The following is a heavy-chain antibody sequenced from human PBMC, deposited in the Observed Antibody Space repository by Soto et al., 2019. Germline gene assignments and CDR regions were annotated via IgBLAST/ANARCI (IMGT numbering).Heavy chain of an antibody. J-gene: IGHJ6*02. CDR2: ISSSGTSI. CDR1: GFPFSTYS. V-gene: IGHV3-21*01. CDR3: ARDPSDCSSTSCWGYYALDV. Sequence: GSLRLSCAASGFPFSTYSMNWVRQAPGKGLEWVASISSSGTSIHYADSLKGRFTNSRDNAKNSLYLQMISLRAEDTAVYYCARDPSDCSSTSCWGYYALDVWGQGTTVTVSS. D-gene: IGHD2-2*01.